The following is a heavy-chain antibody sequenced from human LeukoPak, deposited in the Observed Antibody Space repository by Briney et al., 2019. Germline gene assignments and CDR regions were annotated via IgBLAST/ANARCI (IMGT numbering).Heavy chain of an antibody. CDR1: GGSISNYY. D-gene: IGHD1-26*01. Sequence: SETLSLTCTVSGGSISNYYWSWLRQSAGKGLEWIGRIHSSGSTNFNPSLGSRVTMSADTSKHQFSLWLTSMTAADTALYYCARGIATITQDSFDVWGLGTMVTVSS. V-gene: IGHV4-4*07. CDR2: IHSSGST. J-gene: IGHJ3*01. CDR3: ARGIATITQDSFDV.